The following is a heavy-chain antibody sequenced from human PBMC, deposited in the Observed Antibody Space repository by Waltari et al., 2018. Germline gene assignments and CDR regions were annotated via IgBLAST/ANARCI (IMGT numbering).Heavy chain of an antibody. CDR1: GGSISSSSYY. Sequence: QLQLQESGPGLVKPSETLSLTCTVSGGSISSSSYYWGWIRQPPGTGLEWIGSINYRGSTYSNPSLESRVTISVDTSKSQFSLNLSSVTAADTAVYYCARHPGGYCSSTSCYGVPRPDWFDPWGQGTLVTVSS. CDR2: INYRGST. J-gene: IGHJ5*02. D-gene: IGHD2-2*01. V-gene: IGHV4-39*01. CDR3: ARHPGGYCSSTSCYGVPRPDWFDP.